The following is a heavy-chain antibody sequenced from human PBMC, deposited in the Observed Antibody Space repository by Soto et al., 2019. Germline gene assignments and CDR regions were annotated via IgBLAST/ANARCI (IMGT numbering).Heavy chain of an antibody. CDR3: ARGGGVSRGWQYFAY. V-gene: IGHV4-31*03. J-gene: IGHJ4*02. CDR1: GGSISSGGYY. CDR2: IYYSGST. D-gene: IGHD6-19*01. Sequence: QVQLQESGPGLVKPSQTLSLTCTVSGGSISSGGYYWSWIRQHPGKGLEWIGYIYYSGSTYYNPSFTGRVTISVDTSQSPFCLKLSSVSAADTAVYYCARGGGVSRGWQYFAYGGQGTLVTVSS.